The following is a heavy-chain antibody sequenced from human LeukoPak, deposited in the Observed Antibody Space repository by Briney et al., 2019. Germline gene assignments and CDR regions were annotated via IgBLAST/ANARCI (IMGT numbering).Heavy chain of an antibody. Sequence: SETLSLICTVSGGSISSYYWSWIRQPPGKGLEWIGYIYYSGSTNYNPSLKSRVTISVDTSKNRFSLKLSSVTAADTAVYYCARLGIVGATKSLTNYYYYMDVWGKGTTVTVSS. CDR1: GGSISSYY. D-gene: IGHD1-26*01. CDR3: ARLGIVGATKSLTNYYYYMDV. V-gene: IGHV4-59*01. CDR2: IYYSGST. J-gene: IGHJ6*03.